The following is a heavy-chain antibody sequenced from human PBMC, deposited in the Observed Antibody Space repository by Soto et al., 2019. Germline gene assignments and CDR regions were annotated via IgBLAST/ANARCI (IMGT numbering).Heavy chain of an antibody. CDR1: GFTFSGYG. V-gene: IGHV3-30*18. CDR2: ISYDGSNK. CDR3: AKDYYDSSGYYYPVDY. D-gene: IGHD3-22*01. Sequence: GGSLRLSCAASGFTFSGYGMHWVRQAPGKGLEWVAVISYDGSNKYYADSVKGRFTISRDNSKNTLYLQMNSLRAEDTAVYYCAKDYYDSSGYYYPVDYWGQGTLVTVSS. J-gene: IGHJ4*02.